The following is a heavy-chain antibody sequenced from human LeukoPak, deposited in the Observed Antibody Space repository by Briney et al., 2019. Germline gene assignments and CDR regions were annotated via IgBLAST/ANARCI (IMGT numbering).Heavy chain of an antibody. J-gene: IGHJ4*02. Sequence: SETLSLACTISGGSVSDYYWSWIRQSPGKGLEWIGYIYHTGSTSYSPSLKSRVTISADTSQNQFSLKLSSVTAADTAVYYCASRKLGSDYWGQGTLVTVSS. D-gene: IGHD7-27*01. CDR1: GGSVSDYY. CDR2: IYHTGST. CDR3: ASRKLGSDY. V-gene: IGHV4-59*02.